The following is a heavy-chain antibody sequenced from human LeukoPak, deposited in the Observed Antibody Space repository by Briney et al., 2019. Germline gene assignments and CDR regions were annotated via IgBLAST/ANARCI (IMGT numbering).Heavy chain of an antibody. CDR3: ATITGFTMVRGVIFDP. Sequence: ASVKVSCKASGYTFTSYDINWVRQATGQGLEWMGWMNPNSGNTGYAQKFQGRVTMTRNTSISTAYMELSSLRSEDTAVYYCATITGFTMVRGVIFDPWGQGTLVTVSS. J-gene: IGHJ5*02. CDR1: GYTFTSYD. D-gene: IGHD3-10*01. CDR2: MNPNSGNT. V-gene: IGHV1-8*01.